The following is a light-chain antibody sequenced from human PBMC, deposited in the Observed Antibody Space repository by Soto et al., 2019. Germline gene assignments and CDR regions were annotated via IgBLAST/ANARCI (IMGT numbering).Light chain of an antibody. CDR3: NSYTSASTYV. CDR2: NVY. V-gene: IGLV2-14*03. CDR1: SSDIGIYNF. J-gene: IGLJ1*01. Sequence: QSVLTQPASVSGSPGQSITIFCTGTSSDIGIYNFVSWYQQHPGKAPKLMIYNVYSRPSGVSSRFSGSKSGNTASLTISWLQAEDEADYYCNSYTSASTYVLGTGTKLTVL.